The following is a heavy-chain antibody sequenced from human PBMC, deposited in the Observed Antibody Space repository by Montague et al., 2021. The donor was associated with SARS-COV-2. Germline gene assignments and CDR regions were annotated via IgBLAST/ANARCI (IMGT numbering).Heavy chain of an antibody. J-gene: IGHJ3*01. CDR1: GGSVRSGTYY. V-gene: IGHV4-39*01. Sequence: SETLSLTCTVSGGSVRSGTYYWGWIRQPPGKGLEWIGGIYYSGKTDYNPSLQSRATISVDTSKNQFSLQLSSVTAADTAVYYCARPQMHYDRWTGNPFDVWGQGTMVTVSS. D-gene: IGHD3/OR15-3a*01. CDR3: ARPQMHYDRWTGNPFDV. CDR2: IYYSGKT.